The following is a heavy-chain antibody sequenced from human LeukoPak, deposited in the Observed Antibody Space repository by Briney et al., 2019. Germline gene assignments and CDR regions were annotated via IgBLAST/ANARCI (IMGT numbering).Heavy chain of an antibody. J-gene: IGHJ6*02. V-gene: IGHV4-59*01. CDR3: ASSIVPTSTDV. Sequence: SETLSLTCTVSGGSISSYYWSWIRQPPGKGLEWIGYIYCSGSTNYNPSLKSRVAISVDTSKNQFSLKLSSVTAADTAVYYCASSIVPTSTDVWGQGTTVTVSS. CDR2: IYCSGST. CDR1: GGSISSYY. D-gene: IGHD2-8*01.